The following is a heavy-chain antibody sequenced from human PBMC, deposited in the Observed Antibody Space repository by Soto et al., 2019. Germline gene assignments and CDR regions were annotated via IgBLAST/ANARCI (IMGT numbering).Heavy chain of an antibody. CDR2: IYHSGST. J-gene: IGHJ4*02. Sequence: SETLSLTCAVSSGSISSSNWWSWVRQPPGKGLEWIGEIYHSGSTNYNPSPKSRVTISVDKSKNQFSLKLSSVTAADTAMYYCARKQYYDFWSGPFSSWGQGTLVTVSS. V-gene: IGHV4-4*02. CDR1: SGSISSSNW. D-gene: IGHD3-3*01. CDR3: ARKQYYDFWSGPFSS.